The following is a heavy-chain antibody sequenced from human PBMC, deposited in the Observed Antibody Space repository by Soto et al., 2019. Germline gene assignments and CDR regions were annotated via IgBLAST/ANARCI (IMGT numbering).Heavy chain of an antibody. CDR1: GYTFTSYY. V-gene: IGHV1-46*01. Sequence: ASVKVSCKASGYTFTSYYMHWVRQAPGQGLEWMGIINPSGGSTSYAQKFQGRVTMTRDTSTSTVYMELSSLRSEDTAVYYCAVTVTTEYYYYYYYMDVWGKGTTVTVSS. CDR3: AVTVTTEYYYYYYYMDV. D-gene: IGHD4-4*01. J-gene: IGHJ6*03. CDR2: INPSGGST.